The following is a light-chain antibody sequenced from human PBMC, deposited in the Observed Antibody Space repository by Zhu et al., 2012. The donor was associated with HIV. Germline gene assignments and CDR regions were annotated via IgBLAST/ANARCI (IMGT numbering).Light chain of an antibody. CDR3: QQSFDTPIT. V-gene: IGKV1-39*01. Sequence: DIQLTQSPSSLSASVGDRVSITCRTSQSLSNYLNWYQQKPGKAPKLLIYTASYLQTGVPSRFSGSGSGTEFTLTINSLQPEDFATYYCQQSFDTPITFGQGTRLEIK. J-gene: IGKJ5*01. CDR1: QSLSNY. CDR2: TAS.